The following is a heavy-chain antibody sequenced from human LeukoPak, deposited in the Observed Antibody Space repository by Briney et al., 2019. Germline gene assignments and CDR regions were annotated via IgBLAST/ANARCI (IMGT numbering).Heavy chain of an antibody. D-gene: IGHD2-8*02. CDR2: IYHSGST. CDR1: GYSISSGYY. V-gene: IGHV4-38-2*02. CDR3: ACLPGGVCDGE. J-gene: IGHJ4*02. Sequence: PSETLSLTCTVSGYSISSGYYWGWIRQPPGKGLEWIGSIYHSGSTYYNPSLKSRVTISVDTSKNQFSLKLSSVTAADTAVYYCACLPGGVCDGEWSQGTLVTVSS.